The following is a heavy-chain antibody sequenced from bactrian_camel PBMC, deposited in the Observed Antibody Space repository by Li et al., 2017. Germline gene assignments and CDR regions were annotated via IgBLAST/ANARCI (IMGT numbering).Heavy chain of an antibody. CDR3: ATWGDFAH. Sequence: QLVESGGGLVQPGGSLRLSCAASGFTFNTYYMSWVRQAPRKGLELEWVSSINEDGSYTSYADSVKGRFTISRDNAKNMLYLQLNSVKSEDTALYYYATWGDFAHWGQGTQVTVS. CDR2: INEDGSYT. J-gene: IGHJ4*01. D-gene: IGHD5*01. CDR1: GFTFNTYY. V-gene: IGHV3-2*01.